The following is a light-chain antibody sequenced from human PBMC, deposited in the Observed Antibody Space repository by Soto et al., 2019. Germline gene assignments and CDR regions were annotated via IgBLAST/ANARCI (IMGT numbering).Light chain of an antibody. J-gene: IGKJ1*01. CDR2: WAS. Sequence: DIVRTKSPDSLAVSLGERASINFKSVQKILYNSNNKNYVAWYQQKPGQPPKLLIYWASIRESGVPDRFSGSGSGTDFTLTISSLQAEDVAVYYCQQYYTSPTWTFGQGTKVDIK. CDR1: QKILYNSNNKNY. V-gene: IGKV4-1*01. CDR3: QQYYTSPTWT.